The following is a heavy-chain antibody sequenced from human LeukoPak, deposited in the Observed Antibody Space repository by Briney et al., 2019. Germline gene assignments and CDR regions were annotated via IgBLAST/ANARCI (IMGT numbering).Heavy chain of an antibody. D-gene: IGHD3-3*01. J-gene: IGHJ5*02. V-gene: IGHV7-4-1*02. CDR1: GYTFTSYA. CDR2: INTNTGNP. Sequence: ASVKVSCKASGYTFTSYAMNWVRQAPGQGLEWMGWINTNTGNPTYAQGITGRFVLSLDTSVSTAYLQISSLKAEDTAVYYCARGDYDFWSGYNWFDPWGQRTLVTVSS. CDR3: ARGDYDFWSGYNWFDP.